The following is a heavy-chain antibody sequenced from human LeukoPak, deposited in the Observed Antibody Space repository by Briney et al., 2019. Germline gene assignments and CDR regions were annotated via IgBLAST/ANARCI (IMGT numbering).Heavy chain of an antibody. Sequence: ASVKDSCKASGYTFTSYGINWVRQAPGQGLEWMGWISTYNGNTNYAQNLQGRVTMTTDTSTSTAYMELRSLRSDDTAVYYCARDQIPNSSGWYQFDYWGQGTLVTVSS. CDR3: ARDQIPNSSGWYQFDY. V-gene: IGHV1-18*01. J-gene: IGHJ4*02. CDR1: GYTFTSYG. D-gene: IGHD6-19*01. CDR2: ISTYNGNT.